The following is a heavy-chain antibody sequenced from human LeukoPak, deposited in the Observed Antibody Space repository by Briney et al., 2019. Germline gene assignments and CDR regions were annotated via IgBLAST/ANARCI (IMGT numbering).Heavy chain of an antibody. V-gene: IGHV3-7*01. Sequence: GGSLRLSCAASGFTFSSYWMSWVRQAPGKGLAWVANIRQDGSEKYYVDSVKGRFTISRDNAKNSLYLQMNSLRAEDTAVYYCARSRVQLWLAAFDIWGQGIMVTVSS. J-gene: IGHJ3*02. D-gene: IGHD5-18*01. CDR1: GFTFSSYW. CDR2: IRQDGSEK. CDR3: ARSRVQLWLAAFDI.